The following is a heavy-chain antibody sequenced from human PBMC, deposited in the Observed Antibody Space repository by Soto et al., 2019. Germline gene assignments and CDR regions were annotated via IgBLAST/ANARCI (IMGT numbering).Heavy chain of an antibody. CDR1: GFTFSDYY. CDR2: ISSSSSYT. J-gene: IGHJ4*02. CDR3: ARVIAAAGWGYYFDY. Sequence: GGSLRLSCAASGFTFSDYYMSWIRQAPGKGLEWVSYISSSSSYTNYADSVKGRFTISRDNAKNSLYLQMNSLRAEDTAVYYCARVIAAAGWGYYFDYRGQGTLVTVSS. D-gene: IGHD6-13*01. V-gene: IGHV3-11*05.